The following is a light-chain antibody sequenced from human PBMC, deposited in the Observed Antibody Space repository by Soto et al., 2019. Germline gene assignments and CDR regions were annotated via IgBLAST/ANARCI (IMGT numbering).Light chain of an antibody. J-gene: IGKJ1*01. CDR3: QQFGSAPEGT. CDR1: QTVRVIY. Sequence: PGAIATVSCRPSQTVRVIYLALYQQKPCQAPRLLIYGGSSRATGIPDRFSGSGSGTDFTLTISRLEPEDFAVYYCQQFGSAPEGTFGQGTKVDI. CDR2: GGS. V-gene: IGKV3-20*01.